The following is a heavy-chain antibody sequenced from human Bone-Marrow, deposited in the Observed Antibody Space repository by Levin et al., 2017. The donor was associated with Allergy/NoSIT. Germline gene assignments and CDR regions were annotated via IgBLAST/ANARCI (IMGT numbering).Heavy chain of an antibody. Sequence: SVKVSCKASGGTFSSYAISWVRQAPGQGLEWMGGIIPIFGTANYAQKFQGRVTITADKSTSTAYMELSSLRSEDTAVYYCARVADDSSGDYLAVAFDIWGQGTMVTVSS. J-gene: IGHJ3*02. V-gene: IGHV1-69*06. CDR3: ARVADDSSGDYLAVAFDI. CDR2: IIPIFGTA. CDR1: GGTFSSYA. D-gene: IGHD3-22*01.